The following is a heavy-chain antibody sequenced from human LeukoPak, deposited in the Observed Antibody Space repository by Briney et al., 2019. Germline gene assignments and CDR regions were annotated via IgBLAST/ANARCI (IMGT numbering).Heavy chain of an antibody. CDR2: IYYSGST. Sequence: PPETLSLTCTVSGGSISSSSYYWGWIRQPPGKGLEWIGSIYYSGSTYYNPSLKSRVTISVDTSKNQFSLKLSSVTAADTAVYYCARTTYDFRSGYYEYYFDYWGQGTLVTVSS. D-gene: IGHD3-3*01. V-gene: IGHV4-39*01. J-gene: IGHJ4*02. CDR1: GGSISSSSYY. CDR3: ARTTYDFRSGYYEYYFDY.